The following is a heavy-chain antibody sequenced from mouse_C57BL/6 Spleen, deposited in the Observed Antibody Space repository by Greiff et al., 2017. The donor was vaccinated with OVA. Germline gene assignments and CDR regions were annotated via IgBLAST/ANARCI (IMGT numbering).Heavy chain of an antibody. CDR3: ARAYYYDSSYFDY. V-gene: IGHV5-16*01. D-gene: IGHD1-1*01. CDR1: GFTFSDYY. CDR2: INYDGSST. J-gene: IGHJ2*01. Sequence: EVQRVESEGGLVQPGSSMKLSCTASGFTFSDYYMAWVRQVPEKGLEWVANINYDGSSTYYLDSLKRRFIISRDNAKNILYLHMSRLKSEYTATYYWARAYYYDSSYFDYWGQGTTLTVSS.